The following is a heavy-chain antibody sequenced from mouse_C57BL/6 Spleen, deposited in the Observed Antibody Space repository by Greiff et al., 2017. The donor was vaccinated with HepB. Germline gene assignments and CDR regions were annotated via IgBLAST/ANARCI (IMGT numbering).Heavy chain of an antibody. CDR3: EGLTVDYFDY. Sequence: QLQQSGAELARPGASVKMSCKASGYTFTSYTMHWVKQRPGQGLEWIGYINPSSGYTKYNQKFKDKATLTADKSSSTAYMQLSSLTSEDSAVYYCEGLTVDYFDYWGQGTTLTVSS. CDR1: GYTFTSYT. V-gene: IGHV1-4*01. J-gene: IGHJ2*01. CDR2: INPSSGYT. D-gene: IGHD1-1*01.